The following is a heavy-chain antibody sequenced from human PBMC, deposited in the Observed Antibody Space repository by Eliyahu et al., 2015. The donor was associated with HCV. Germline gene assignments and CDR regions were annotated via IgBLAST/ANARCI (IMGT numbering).Heavy chain of an antibody. CDR1: GFTFXSYS. Sequence: EVQLVESGGNLVQPGGSLRLSCAASGFTFXSYSMNWVRQAPGKGLEWVSYISGGSAIYYADSVEGRFTVSRDNAKNSLHLQMNSLRVDDTAVYYCARGKTSARSHFDLWGQGTLVTVSS. J-gene: IGHJ4*02. CDR2: ISGGSAI. V-gene: IGHV3-48*01. CDR3: ARGKTSARSHFDL.